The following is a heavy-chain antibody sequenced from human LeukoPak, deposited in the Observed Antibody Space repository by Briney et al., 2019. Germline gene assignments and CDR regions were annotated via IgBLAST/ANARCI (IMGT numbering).Heavy chain of an antibody. CDR1: GFTISSYA. CDR3: AKSGGGDCTGDYWINWFDP. D-gene: IGHD2-8*02. V-gene: IGHV3-23*01. CDR2: INDGGGLT. J-gene: IGHJ5*02. Sequence: PGGSLRLSCEGSGFTISSYAMSWVRQAPGKGLEWVSAINDGGGLTYYAASVKGRFTISRGNSKNTLYLQMNSLRAEDTAVYYCAKSGGGDCTGDYWINWFDPWGQGTLVTVSS.